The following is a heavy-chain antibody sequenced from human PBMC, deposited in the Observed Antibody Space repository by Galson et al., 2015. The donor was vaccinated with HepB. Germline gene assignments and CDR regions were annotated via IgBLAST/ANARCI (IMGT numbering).Heavy chain of an antibody. CDR2: IYYSGST. CDR3: ARDYSVGATRDDAFGI. CDR1: GGSISSYY. Sequence: TLSLTCTVSGGSISSYYWSWIRQPPGKGLEWIGYIYYSGSTNYNPSLKSRVTISVDTSKNQFSLKLSSVTAADTAVYYCARDYSVGATRDDAFGIWGQGTMVTVSS. J-gene: IGHJ3*02. D-gene: IGHD1-26*01. V-gene: IGHV4-59*01.